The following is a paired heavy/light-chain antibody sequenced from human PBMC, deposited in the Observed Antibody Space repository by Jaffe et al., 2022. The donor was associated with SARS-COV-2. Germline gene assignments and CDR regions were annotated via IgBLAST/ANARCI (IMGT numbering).Heavy chain of an antibody. D-gene: IGHD6-25*01. J-gene: IGHJ6*02. V-gene: IGHV3-23*01. CDR2: ISGSGSST. Sequence: EVQVLESGGGLVQPGGSLRLSCGASGFTFSSYAMSWVRQAPGKGLEWVSSISGSGSSTYFADSVKGRFTISRDNSKNTVYLQMNSLRDEDTAVYHCAKGSSGRWRTDYHYYGMDVWGQGTTVTVSS. CDR3: AKGSSGRWRTDYHYYGMDV. CDR1: GFTFSSYA.
Light chain of an antibody. V-gene: IGLV1-51*01. CDR3: GTWDSSLSAWV. CDR2: DND. CDR1: SSNIGSDY. J-gene: IGLJ3*02. Sequence: QSVLTQPPSVSAAPGQKVTISCFGSSSNIGSDYVSWYQHLPGTAPKVLIYDNDQRPSGIPDRFSGSKSGTSATLGVTGLQTGDEADYYCGTWDSSLSAWVFGGGTKLTVL.